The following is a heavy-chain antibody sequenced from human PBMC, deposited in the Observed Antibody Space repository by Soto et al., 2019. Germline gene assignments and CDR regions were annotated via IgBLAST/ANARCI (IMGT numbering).Heavy chain of an antibody. CDR2: VFHSGDT. J-gene: IGHJ4*02. V-gene: IGHV4-4*02. CDR3: TRLIYDSRLNYFYFDL. CDR1: GGSISGRNW. Sequence: KPSETLSLTCVVSGGSISGRNWWSWVRQAPGKGLEWIGEVFHSGDTTYSPSLRSRVTISVDKSKNQFSLNLNSVTAADTAVYYCTRLIYDSRLNYFYFDLWGQGAQVTVSS. D-gene: IGHD3-22*01.